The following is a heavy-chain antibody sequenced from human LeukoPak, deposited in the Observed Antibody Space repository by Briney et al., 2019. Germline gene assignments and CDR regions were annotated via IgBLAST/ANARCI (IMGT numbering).Heavy chain of an antibody. CDR3: AKGVVVITTAAFDI. Sequence: GGSLRLSCAASGFTFSSYAMRWVRQARGKGVEWVSAISGSVGSTYYADSVKGRFTISRDNSKNTLYLQMNSLRAEDTAVYYCAKGVVVITTAAFDIWGQGTMVTVSS. V-gene: IGHV3-23*01. D-gene: IGHD3-22*01. CDR1: GFTFSSYA. J-gene: IGHJ3*02. CDR2: ISGSVGST.